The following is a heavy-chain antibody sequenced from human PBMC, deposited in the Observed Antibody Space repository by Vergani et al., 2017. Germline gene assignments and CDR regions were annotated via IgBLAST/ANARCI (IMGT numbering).Heavy chain of an antibody. V-gene: IGHV1-2*02. CDR2: LFPNSGAT. Sequence: QVQLVQSGAEVKKPGASVKVSCKSSGYTFTDYYIHWVRQAPGQGLEWMGWLFPNSGATNYAQKFHGRVTMTRDTSINTAYMELGRLRSDDTAVYFCATHIHWNFPDFDFWGQGTLVTVSS. D-gene: IGHD1-7*01. CDR1: GYTFTDYY. J-gene: IGHJ4*02. CDR3: ATHIHWNFPDFDF.